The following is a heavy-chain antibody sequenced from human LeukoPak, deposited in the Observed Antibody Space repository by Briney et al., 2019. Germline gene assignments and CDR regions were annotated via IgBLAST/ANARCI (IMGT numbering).Heavy chain of an antibody. D-gene: IGHD3-22*01. CDR3: TRCYNYDSSGHYYVRDAFDI. V-gene: IGHV3-49*04. CDR2: IRSKAYGGTT. J-gene: IGHJ3*02. Sequence: GGSLRLSCTASGFTFGDYVMSWVRQAPGKGLEWVGFIRSKAYGGTTKNAASVKGRFTIPRDDSRSIAYLQMDSLKTEDTAVYYCTRCYNYDSSGHYYVRDAFDIWGQGTMVTVSS. CDR1: GFTFGDYV.